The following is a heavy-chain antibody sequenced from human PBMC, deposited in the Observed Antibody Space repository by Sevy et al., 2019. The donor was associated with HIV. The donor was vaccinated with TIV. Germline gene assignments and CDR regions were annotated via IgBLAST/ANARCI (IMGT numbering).Heavy chain of an antibody. CDR3: ARDHVKDGDLGDYYYFAMDV. CDR2: ISGDGDTI. J-gene: IGHJ6*02. D-gene: IGHD4-17*01. Sequence: GGSLRLSCAASGFTFSDYYMSWIRQAPGKGLEWLSYISGDGDTIYYTNSVKGRFTISRDNAKKQLYLQMNSLRAEDTAVYYCARDHVKDGDLGDYYYFAMDVWGQGTSVTVSS. V-gene: IGHV3-11*01. CDR1: GFTFSDYY.